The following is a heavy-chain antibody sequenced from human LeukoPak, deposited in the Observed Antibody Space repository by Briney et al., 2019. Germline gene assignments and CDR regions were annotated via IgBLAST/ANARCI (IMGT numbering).Heavy chain of an antibody. CDR2: ITATADTT. CDR1: GFTFSSYA. V-gene: IGHV3-23*01. CDR3: AEDPLMYNSDWYPNWFGP. D-gene: IGHD6-13*01. J-gene: IGHJ5*02. Sequence: GGSLRLSCAASGFTFSSYAMSWVRQAPGKGLEWVSGITATADTTYYADSVKGRFTISRDNSKNTLFLQMNSLRAEDTALYYCAEDPLMYNSDWYPNWFGPWGQGTLVTVSS.